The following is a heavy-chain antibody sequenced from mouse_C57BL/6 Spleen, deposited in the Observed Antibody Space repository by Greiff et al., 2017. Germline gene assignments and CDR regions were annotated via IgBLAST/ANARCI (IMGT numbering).Heavy chain of an antibody. V-gene: IGHV1-20*01. J-gene: IGHJ4*01. CDR2: LNPYNGDT. CDR3: ARDGIYDGYPSYAMDD. D-gene: IGHD2-3*01. Sequence: VQLKESGPELVKPGASAKISCKASGYSFTGYFMNWVMQSHGKSLEWIGRLNPYNGDTFYNQTFKGKATLTLYKTASSAHMELRSLTSEYAAVYYCARDGIYDGYPSYAMDDGGQGTSVTVSS. CDR1: GYSFTGYF.